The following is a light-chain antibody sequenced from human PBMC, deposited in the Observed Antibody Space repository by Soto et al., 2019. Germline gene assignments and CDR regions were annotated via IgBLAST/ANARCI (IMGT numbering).Light chain of an antibody. V-gene: IGKV1-5*03. CDR1: QSISSW. CDR3: QQYNSYSWT. J-gene: IGKJ1*01. CDR2: TAF. Sequence: DIQMTQSPATLSASVGDRVTITCRASQSISSWLAWYQQKPGKAPKLLMYTAFSLESGVPSRFSGSGSGTEFTLTISSLQPDDFATSYCQQYNSYSWTFGQGTKVDIK.